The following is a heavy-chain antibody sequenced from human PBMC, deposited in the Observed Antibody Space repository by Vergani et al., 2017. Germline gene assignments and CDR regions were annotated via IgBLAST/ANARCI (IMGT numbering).Heavy chain of an antibody. CDR3: AREYTIFGVVTIRGAFDI. CDR2: IYYSGST. CDR1: GGSISSSSYY. Sequence: QVQLQESGPGLVKPSETLSLTCTVSGGSISSSSYYWGWIRQPPGKGLEWIGSIYYSGSTYYNPSLKSRVTISVDTSKNQFSLKLSSVTAADTAVYYCAREYTIFGVVTIRGAFDIWGQGTMVTVSS. D-gene: IGHD3-3*01. V-gene: IGHV4-39*07. J-gene: IGHJ3*02.